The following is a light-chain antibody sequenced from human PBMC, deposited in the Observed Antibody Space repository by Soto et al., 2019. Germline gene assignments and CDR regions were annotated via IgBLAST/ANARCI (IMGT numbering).Light chain of an antibody. CDR2: DVT. J-gene: IGLJ3*02. CDR1: SSDVGGYDF. Sequence: QSALTQPRSVSGSPGQSVTISCTGTSSDVGGYDFVSWYQQHPGNAPKLIIFDVTKRPSGVPDRFSGSKSGNSASLTISGLQAEDEADYFCCSYAGSYNLGVFGGGTKLTVL. V-gene: IGLV2-11*01. CDR3: CSYAGSYNLGV.